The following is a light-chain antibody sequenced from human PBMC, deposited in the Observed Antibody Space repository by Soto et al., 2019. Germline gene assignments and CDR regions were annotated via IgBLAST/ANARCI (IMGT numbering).Light chain of an antibody. Sequence: EIVLTQSPATLSLSPGERATLSCRASQSVSSYLAWYQQHTGPAPRLLLYDASTRDTGIPARFSGSGSGTDFTLTISRLETEDFEVYYCQQRSNWPRTFGQGTQVDIK. CDR1: QSVSSY. CDR3: QQRSNWPRT. J-gene: IGKJ1*01. CDR2: DAS. V-gene: IGKV3-11*01.